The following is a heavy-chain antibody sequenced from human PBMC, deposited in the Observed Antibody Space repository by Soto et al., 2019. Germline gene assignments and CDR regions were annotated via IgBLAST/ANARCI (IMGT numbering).Heavy chain of an antibody. CDR1: GFSLTTSGMS. CDR2: INWDDDK. J-gene: IGHJ6*02. Sequence: SGPTLVNPTQTLTLTCTFSGFSLTTSGMSMSWIRQPPGKALEWLALINWDDDKYYRTSLKTRLTISKDTSKNQVVLTMTNMGPGDTATYYCARTYSGSGSWVDVWGQGTTVTVSS. CDR3: ARTYSGSGSWVDV. D-gene: IGHD3-10*01. V-gene: IGHV2-70*01.